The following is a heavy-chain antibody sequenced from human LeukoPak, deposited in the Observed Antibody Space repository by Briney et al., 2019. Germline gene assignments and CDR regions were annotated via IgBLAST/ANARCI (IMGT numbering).Heavy chain of an antibody. J-gene: IGHJ3*01. V-gene: IGHV4-61*02. CDR3: ANDDSRYDPFDV. CDR2: IYTSGST. D-gene: IGHD4-11*01. Sequence: SETLSLTCTVSGGSVSSGSYYWSWIRQPAGKGLEWIGRIYTSGSTNYNPSLKSRVTISVDTSKNQFSLRLNSVTAADTAVYYCANDDSRYDPFDVWGQGTMVTVSS. CDR1: GGSVSSGSYY.